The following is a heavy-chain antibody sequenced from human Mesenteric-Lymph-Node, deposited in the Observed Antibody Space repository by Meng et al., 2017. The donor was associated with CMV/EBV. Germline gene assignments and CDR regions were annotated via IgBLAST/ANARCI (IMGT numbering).Heavy chain of an antibody. CDR3: ARGGSYYDSSGSILEYFQH. CDR2: MNPNSGNT. CDR1: FTSDD. Sequence: FTSDDINWVRQATGQGLEWMGWMNPNSGNTGYAQKFQGRVTMTRNTSISTAYMELSSLRSEDTAVYYCARGGSYYDSSGSILEYFQHWGQGTLVTVSS. D-gene: IGHD3-22*01. V-gene: IGHV1-8*01. J-gene: IGHJ1*01.